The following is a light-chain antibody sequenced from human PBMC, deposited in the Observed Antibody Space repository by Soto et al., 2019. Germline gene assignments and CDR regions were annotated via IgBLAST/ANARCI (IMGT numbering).Light chain of an antibody. Sequence: QSALTQPASVSGSPGQSITISCTGTSSDVGGYNYVSWYQPHPGKAPKVIIYDVTNRPTGVSDRFSGSKSGNTASLTISGLQAEDEAEYFCTSYTTGSSLVVFGGGTKLTVL. J-gene: IGLJ2*01. V-gene: IGLV2-14*03. CDR2: DVT. CDR3: TSYTTGSSLVV. CDR1: SSDVGGYNY.